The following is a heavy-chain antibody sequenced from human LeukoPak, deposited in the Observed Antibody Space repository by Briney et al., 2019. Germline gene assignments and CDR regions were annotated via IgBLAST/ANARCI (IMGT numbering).Heavy chain of an antibody. D-gene: IGHD3-22*01. V-gene: IGHV5-51*01. Sequence: RGESLKISCQGSGYSFTRSWIGWVRQMPGKGLEWVGIIYPGDSDTRYSPSFQGQVTISADKSVSTAYLQWSSLKASDTAMYYCARSYYDSSGYLDNFDYWGQGTLVTVSS. CDR2: IYPGDSDT. CDR3: ARSYYDSSGYLDNFDY. CDR1: GYSFTRSW. J-gene: IGHJ4*02.